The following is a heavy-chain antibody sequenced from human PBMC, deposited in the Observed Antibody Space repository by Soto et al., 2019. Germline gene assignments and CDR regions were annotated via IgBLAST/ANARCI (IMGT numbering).Heavy chain of an antibody. CDR3: ARDLYSGPYTYGMDV. D-gene: IGHD2-15*01. CDR2: ISAYNGNT. Sequence: GASAKVSCKASGYTFTSYGISWVRQAPGQGLEWMGWISAYNGNTNYAQKLQGRVTMTTDTSTSTAYMELRSLRSDDTAVYYCARDLYSGPYTYGMDVWGQGTTVPVSS. V-gene: IGHV1-18*01. CDR1: GYTFTSYG. J-gene: IGHJ6*02.